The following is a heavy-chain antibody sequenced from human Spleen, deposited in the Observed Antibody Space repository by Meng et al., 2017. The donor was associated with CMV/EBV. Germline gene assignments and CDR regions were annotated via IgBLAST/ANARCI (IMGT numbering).Heavy chain of an antibody. CDR3: AKTMSRNSAIGEGYFDF. Sequence: LSLTCAASGFTFDDFAMHWVRQAPGKGLEWVSGISWNSGSIGYADSVKGRVTISRDNANNSLFLQIHSLKAEDMAFYYCAKTMSRNSAIGEGYFDFWGRGTLVTAPQ. CDR2: ISWNSGSI. D-gene: IGHD3-10*01. CDR1: GFTFDDFA. V-gene: IGHV3-9*03. J-gene: IGHJ2*01.